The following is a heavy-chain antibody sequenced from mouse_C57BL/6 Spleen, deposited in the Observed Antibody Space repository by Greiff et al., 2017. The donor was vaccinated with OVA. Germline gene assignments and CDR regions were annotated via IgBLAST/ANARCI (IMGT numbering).Heavy chain of an antibody. D-gene: IGHD4-1*01. CDR1: GFTFSSYA. V-gene: IGHV5-9-1*02. Sequence: EVQRVESGEGLVKPGGSLKLSCAASGFTFSSYAMSWVRQTPEKRLEWVAYISSGGDYIYYADTVQGRFTISRDNARNTLYLQMSSLKSEDTAMYYCTRDRTGTYAMDYWGQGTSVTVSS. CDR2: ISSGGDYI. J-gene: IGHJ4*01. CDR3: TRDRTGTYAMDY.